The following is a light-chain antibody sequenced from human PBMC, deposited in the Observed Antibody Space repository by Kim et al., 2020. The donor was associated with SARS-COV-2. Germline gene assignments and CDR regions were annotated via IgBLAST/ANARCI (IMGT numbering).Light chain of an antibody. V-gene: IGLV10-54*02. CDR3: PALDSSLSAWV. CDR2: RNN. J-gene: IGLJ3*02. CDR1: SNIVGNQG. Sequence: QAGLTQPPSVSKGLRQTATLTCTGNSNIVGNQGAAWLQQHQGQPPKLLSFRNNNRPSGISERFSASRSGNTASLTITGLQPEDEADYYCPALDSSLSAWVFGGGTQLTVL.